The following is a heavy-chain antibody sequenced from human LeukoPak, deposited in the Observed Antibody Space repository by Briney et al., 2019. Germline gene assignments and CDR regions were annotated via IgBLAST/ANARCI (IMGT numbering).Heavy chain of an antibody. V-gene: IGHV4-61*02. J-gene: IGHJ4*02. CDR3: ARVQVGPLDY. CDR1: GGSITSDIYY. Sequence: SETLSLTCTVSGGSITSDIYYWSWIRQPAGKGLEWIGRIYTSGSSNYNPSLRSRVTISVDTSKNQFSLKLSSVTAADTAVYYCARVQVGPLDYWGQGTLVTVSS. CDR2: IYTSGSS.